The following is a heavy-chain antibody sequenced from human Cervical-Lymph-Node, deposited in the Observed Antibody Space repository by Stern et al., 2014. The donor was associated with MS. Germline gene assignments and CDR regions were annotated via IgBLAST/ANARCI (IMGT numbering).Heavy chain of an antibody. D-gene: IGHD6-13*01. Sequence: QVQLVQSGGGVVQPGRSLRLSCAASGFSFSRYAMHWVRQAPGKGLEWVALIWYDGSNPYYADLVTGRFTISRDNFKNTLYLQMNSLRAEDTAVYYCASAYSSSHYYFDYWGQGTLVTVSS. J-gene: IGHJ4*02. CDR2: IWYDGSNP. CDR3: ASAYSSSHYYFDY. V-gene: IGHV3-33*01. CDR1: GFSFSRYA.